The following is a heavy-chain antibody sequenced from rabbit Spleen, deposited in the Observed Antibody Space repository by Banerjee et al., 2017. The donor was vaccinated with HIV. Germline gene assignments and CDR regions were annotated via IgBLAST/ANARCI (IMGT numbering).Heavy chain of an antibody. D-gene: IGHD3-3*01. V-gene: IGHV1S45*01. CDR2: MNTVSGNT. Sequence: QQRLVESGGGLVKPGASLTLTCKASGFSFSNKAVMCWVRQAPGKGLQWIGCMNTVSGNTVYATWAKGRFPISRTSSTTVALEMTSLTAADTATYFCARDLVVAIGWNFNLWGQGTLVTVS. J-gene: IGHJ4*01. CDR1: GFSFSNKAV. CDR3: ARDLVVAIGWNFNL.